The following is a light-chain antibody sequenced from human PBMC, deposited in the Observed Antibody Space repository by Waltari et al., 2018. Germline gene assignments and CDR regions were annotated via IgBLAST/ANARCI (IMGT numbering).Light chain of an antibody. CDR2: DNH. V-gene: IGLV1-51*01. CDR1: RYNICPSL. J-gene: IGLJ3*02. Sequence: QSVLRQPPSVSAAPRHLYSVPCSQSRYNICPSLVTWYHQPPGPTPKLLIYDNHKRPSGIPDRFSGSKSGTSATLDITGLQVGDEADYYCASCDTTMPAVVFGGGTKLTVL. CDR3: ASCDTTMPAVV.